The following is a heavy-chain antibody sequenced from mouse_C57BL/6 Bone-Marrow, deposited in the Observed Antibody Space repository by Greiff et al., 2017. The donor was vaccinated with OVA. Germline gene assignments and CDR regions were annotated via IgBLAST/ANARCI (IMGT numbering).Heavy chain of an antibody. Sequence: QVQLQQSGAELARPGASVKMSCKASGYTFTSYTMHWVKQRPGQGLEWIGYINPSSGYTKYNQKFKDKATLTADKSSTTAYMQLSSLTSEDSAVYYCPNYYCISFDVWGTGTTVTVSS. V-gene: IGHV1-4*01. CDR2: INPSSGYT. D-gene: IGHD1-1*01. CDR1: GYTFTSYT. J-gene: IGHJ1*03. CDR3: PNYYCISFDV.